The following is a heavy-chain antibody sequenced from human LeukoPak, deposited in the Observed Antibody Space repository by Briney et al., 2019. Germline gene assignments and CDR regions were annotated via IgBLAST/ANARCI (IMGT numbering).Heavy chain of an antibody. Sequence: PGGSLRLSCAASGFTFSTYWMHWVRQAPGKGLVWVSRINSDGSSTSYADSVKGRFTISRDNAKNTLYLQMNSLRVEDAAVYYCVGGYGGDYWGQGTLVTVSS. CDR3: VGGYGGDY. D-gene: IGHD5-12*01. CDR1: GFTFSTYW. CDR2: INSDGSST. J-gene: IGHJ4*02. V-gene: IGHV3-74*01.